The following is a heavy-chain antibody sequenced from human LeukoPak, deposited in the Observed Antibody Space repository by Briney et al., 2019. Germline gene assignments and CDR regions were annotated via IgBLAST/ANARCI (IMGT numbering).Heavy chain of an antibody. J-gene: IGHJ5*02. V-gene: IGHV1-46*01. CDR2: INPSGSST. CDR1: GYAFTRHY. Sequence: ASVKVSCKASGYAFTRHYMHWVRQAPGQGLEWMGLINPSGSSTIYAQKFQGRVTMTRDMSTSTDYMELSSLRSEDTAVYYCARGVTGRYCSTTSCHWRAWFDPWGQGTLVTVSS. CDR3: ARGVTGRYCSTTSCHWRAWFDP. D-gene: IGHD2-2*01.